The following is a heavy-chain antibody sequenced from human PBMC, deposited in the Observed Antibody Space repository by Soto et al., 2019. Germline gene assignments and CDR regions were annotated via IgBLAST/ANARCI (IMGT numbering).Heavy chain of an antibody. V-gene: IGHV4-59*12. CDR2: MYYSETT. J-gene: IGHJ4*02. D-gene: IGHD4-17*01. Sequence: SETLSLTCTVSGASINDVYWSWIRQTPGKGLEWVGVMYYSETTKYNPSLKSRVTISMDKSKNEFLLQLKSVTAADTAMYYCAKNGDYVLEYWGQGTLVTVSS. CDR1: GASINDVY. CDR3: AKNGDYVLEY.